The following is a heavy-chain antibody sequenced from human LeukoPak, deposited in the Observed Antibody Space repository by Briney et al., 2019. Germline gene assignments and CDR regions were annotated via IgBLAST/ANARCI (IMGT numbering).Heavy chain of an antibody. CDR2: ISNSGTTI. D-gene: IGHD5-18*01. J-gene: IGHJ4*01. CDR1: GFTFNDYQ. CDR3: AREGYSSSFDY. Sequence: GGSLRLSCAASGFTFNDYQMNWIRQAPGKGPEWVSHISNSGTTIFYADSVRGRFTVSRDNARNSLLLQMDYLSAEDTAVYYCAREGYSSSFDYWGQGALVTVSS. V-gene: IGHV3-11*01.